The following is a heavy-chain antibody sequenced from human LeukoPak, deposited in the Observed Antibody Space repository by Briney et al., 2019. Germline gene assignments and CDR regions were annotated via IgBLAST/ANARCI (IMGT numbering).Heavy chain of an antibody. CDR3: AKLRTGRFSTSWFDY. D-gene: IGHD6-13*01. J-gene: IGHJ4*02. CDR2: ITSSGSTI. V-gene: IGHV3-48*04. Sequence: GGSLRLSCAASGFNFSTFTMNWVRQAPGKGLEWVSSITSSGSTIFYADSVKGRFTVSRDNAKNSLYLQVYSLTVEDTATYYCAKLRTGRFSTSWFDYWGQGSLVTVSS. CDR1: GFNFSTFT.